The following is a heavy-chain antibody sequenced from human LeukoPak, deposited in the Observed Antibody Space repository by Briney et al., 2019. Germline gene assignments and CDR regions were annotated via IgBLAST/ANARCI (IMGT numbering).Heavy chain of an antibody. D-gene: IGHD3-22*01. CDR1: GFTFSSYW. J-gene: IGHJ4*02. V-gene: IGHV3-7*01. CDR3: ARENHDSSGYYFGY. Sequence: PGGSLRLSCAASGFTFSSYWMSWVRQAPGKGLEWVANIKQDGSEKYYVDSVKGRFTISRDNAKNSLYLQMNSPRAEDTAVYYCARENHDSSGYYFGYWGQGTLVTVSS. CDR2: IKQDGSEK.